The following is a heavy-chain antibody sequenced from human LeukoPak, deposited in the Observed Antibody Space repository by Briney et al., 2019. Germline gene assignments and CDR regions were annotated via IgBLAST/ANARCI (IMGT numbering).Heavy chain of an antibody. Sequence: GGSLRLSCAASGFTVSSNEMSWVRQAPGKGLEWVSSISGGSTYYADSRKGRFTISRDNSKNTLHLQMNSLRPEDTAIYYCAKLFESGTYNNFFHYWGQGTLVTVFS. V-gene: IGHV3-38-3*01. D-gene: IGHD3-10*01. J-gene: IGHJ4*02. CDR3: AKLFESGTYNNFFHY. CDR2: ISGGST. CDR1: GFTVSSNE.